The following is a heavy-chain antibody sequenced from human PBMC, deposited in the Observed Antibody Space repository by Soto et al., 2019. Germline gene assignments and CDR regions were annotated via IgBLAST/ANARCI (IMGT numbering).Heavy chain of an antibody. CDR1: GGSISGSSYY. V-gene: IGHV4-39*01. CDR3: ARAALDFWSGYYVDY. Sequence: SETLSLTCTVSGGSISGSSYYWGWIRQPPGKGLEWIGSIYYSGSTYYNPSLKSRVTMSVDTSKNQFSLKLSSVTAADTAVYYCARAALDFWSGYYVDYWGQGTLVTVSS. CDR2: IYYSGST. J-gene: IGHJ4*02. D-gene: IGHD3-3*01.